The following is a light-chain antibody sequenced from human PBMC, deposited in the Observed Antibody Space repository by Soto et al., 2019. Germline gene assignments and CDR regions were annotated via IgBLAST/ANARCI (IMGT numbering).Light chain of an antibody. V-gene: IGKV3-20*01. CDR1: QSVSSSY. J-gene: IGKJ1*01. CDR3: QQYGSSGT. Sequence: EIVLTQSPGTLSLSPGERATLSCRASQSVSSSYLAWYQQKPGQAPRLLIYGASSRATGIPDTFSGSGSGTDFTLTISRLEPEDFAVYYCQQYGSSGTFGQGTKV. CDR2: GAS.